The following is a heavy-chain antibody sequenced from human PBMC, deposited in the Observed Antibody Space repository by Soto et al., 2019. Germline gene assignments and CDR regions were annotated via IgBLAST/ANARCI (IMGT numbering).Heavy chain of an antibody. CDR1: GYTFTSYD. J-gene: IGHJ6*02. Sequence: ASVKVSCKASGYTFTSYDINWVRQATGQGLEWMGWVNPNSGNTGYEQKFQGRVTMTRNTSISTAYMELSSLRSEDTAVYYCARRYSSSWYGHHGMDVWGQGTTVTV. V-gene: IGHV1-8*01. CDR3: ARRYSSSWYGHHGMDV. D-gene: IGHD6-13*01. CDR2: VNPNSGNT.